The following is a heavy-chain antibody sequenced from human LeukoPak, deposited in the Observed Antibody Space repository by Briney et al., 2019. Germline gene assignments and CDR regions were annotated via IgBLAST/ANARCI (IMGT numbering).Heavy chain of an antibody. Sequence: ASVTVSCTASGYTFTSYGISWVRQAPGQGLEWMGWIGAYNGNTNYAQKLQGRVTMTTDTSTSTAYMELRSLRSDDTAVYYCARDLSEGVGLEGAFDYWGQGTLVTVSS. V-gene: IGHV1-18*01. CDR2: IGAYNGNT. D-gene: IGHD3-10*01. CDR1: GYTFTSYG. CDR3: ARDLSEGVGLEGAFDY. J-gene: IGHJ4*02.